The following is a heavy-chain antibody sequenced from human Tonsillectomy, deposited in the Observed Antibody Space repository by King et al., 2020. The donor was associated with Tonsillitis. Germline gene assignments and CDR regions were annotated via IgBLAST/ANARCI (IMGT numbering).Heavy chain of an antibody. V-gene: IGHV3-21*01. D-gene: IGHD3-22*01. J-gene: IGHJ4*02. CDR3: ARGMFYYDNGHFDY. Sequence: VQLVESGGGLVKPGGSLRLSCAASGFNLSRYSMNWVRQAPGKGLEWVSSISSSSPSIYYADSVKGRFTISRDNAKNSLYLHMNSLRAEDTAVYYCARGMFYYDNGHFDYWGQGTLVTVSS. CDR2: ISSSSPSI. CDR1: GFNLSRYS.